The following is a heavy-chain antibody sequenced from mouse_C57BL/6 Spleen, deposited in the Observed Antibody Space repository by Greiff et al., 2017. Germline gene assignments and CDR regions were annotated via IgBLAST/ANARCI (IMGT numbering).Heavy chain of an antibody. CDR1: GFTFSDSG. CDR2: ISSGSSTI. V-gene: IGHV5-17*01. D-gene: IGHD2-3*01. J-gene: IGHJ1*03. CDR3: ARAGRIYDGYYSWYFDV. Sequence: EVQGVESGGGLVKPGGSLKLSCAASGFTFSDSGMHWVRQAPEKGLEWVAYISSGSSTIYYADTVKGRFTISRDNAKNTLFLQMTSLRSEDTAMYYCARAGRIYDGYYSWYFDVWGTGTTVTVSS.